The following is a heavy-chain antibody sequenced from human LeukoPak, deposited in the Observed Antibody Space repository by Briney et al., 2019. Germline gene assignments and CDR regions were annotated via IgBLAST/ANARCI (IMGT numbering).Heavy chain of an antibody. V-gene: IGHV1-69*05. CDR1: VGNFNSYA. D-gene: IGHD4-23*01. CDR3: ARDRANIITPLKAFDI. CDR2: IIPILRSA. J-gene: IGHJ3*02. Sequence: ASVKVSCKASVGNFNSYAVSWVRQAPGQGVEWMGAIIPILRSANYAQKFQGRGTITTDESTRTVYMELGSLRIEDTAVYFCARDRANIITPLKAFDIWGQGTMVTVSS.